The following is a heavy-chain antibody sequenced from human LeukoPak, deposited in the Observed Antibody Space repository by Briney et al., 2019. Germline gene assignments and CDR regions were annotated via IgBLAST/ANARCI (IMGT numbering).Heavy chain of an antibody. CDR2: IYYSGST. D-gene: IGHD1-26*01. Sequence: SETLSLTCTVSGGSISSYYWSWIRQPPGKGLEWIGYIYYSGSTNYNPSLKSRVTISVDTSKNQFSLKLSSVTAADTAVYYCARDQVGVGASYFDFWGQGTLVTVSS. CDR1: GGSISSYY. CDR3: ARDQVGVGASYFDF. V-gene: IGHV4-59*01. J-gene: IGHJ4*02.